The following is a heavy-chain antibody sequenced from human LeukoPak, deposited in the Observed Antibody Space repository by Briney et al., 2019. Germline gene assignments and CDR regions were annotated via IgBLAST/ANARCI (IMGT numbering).Heavy chain of an antibody. CDR2: INPNSGGT. D-gene: IGHD3-10*01. CDR1: GYTFTDYY. J-gene: IGHJ5*02. CDR3: AREGSGSGSFYWFDT. V-gene: IGHV1-2*06. Sequence: ASVKVSCKASGYTFTDYYMHWVRQAPGQGLEWMGRINPNSGGTNYPQKFQGRVTMTRDTSISTAYMELSRLRSDDTAVYFCAREGSGSGSFYWFDTWGQGTQVTVSS.